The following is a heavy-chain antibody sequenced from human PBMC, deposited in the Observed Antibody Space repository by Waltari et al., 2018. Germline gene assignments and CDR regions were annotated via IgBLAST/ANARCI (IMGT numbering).Heavy chain of an antibody. D-gene: IGHD1-26*01. J-gene: IGHJ5*02. CDR3: ARVIVGATGWFDP. CDR2: IYYSGST. V-gene: IGHV4-39*07. CDR1: GGSIRSSGYY. Sequence: QLQLQESGPGLVKPSETLSLTCTVPGGSIRSSGYYLGWLRQPPGKGLEWIGSIYYSGSTYYNPSLKSRVTISVDTSKNQFSLKLSSVTAADTAVYYCARVIVGATGWFDPWGQGTLVTVSS.